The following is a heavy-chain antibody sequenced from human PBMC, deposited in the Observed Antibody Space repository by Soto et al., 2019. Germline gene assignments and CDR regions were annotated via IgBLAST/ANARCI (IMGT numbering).Heavy chain of an antibody. CDR2: MSGSGASI. D-gene: IGHD1-20*01. V-gene: IGHV3-23*01. CDR1: QFTFNIDA. J-gene: IGHJ6*02. CDR3: ARDNWNGAYYGLDV. Sequence: EVQLLESGGGLVQSGESLTLSCVASQFTFNIDAMTWVRQAPGKGLEWVSSMSGSGASIYYADSVKGRFTISRAKSKKTLYLQMNSLRAEDTAVYWCARDNWNGAYYGLDVWGQGTTGTVS.